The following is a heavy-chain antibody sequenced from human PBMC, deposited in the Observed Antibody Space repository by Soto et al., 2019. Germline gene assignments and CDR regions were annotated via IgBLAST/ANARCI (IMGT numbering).Heavy chain of an antibody. Sequence: ASVKVSCKASGYTFTSYGISWVRQAPGQGLEWMGWISAYNGNTNYEQKLQGRVTMTTDTSTSTAYMELRSLRSHDTAVYYCARDRTMIVVVRDAFDIWGQGTMVTVSS. CDR1: GYTFTSYG. J-gene: IGHJ3*02. CDR3: ARDRTMIVVVRDAFDI. CDR2: ISAYNGNT. V-gene: IGHV1-18*01. D-gene: IGHD3-22*01.